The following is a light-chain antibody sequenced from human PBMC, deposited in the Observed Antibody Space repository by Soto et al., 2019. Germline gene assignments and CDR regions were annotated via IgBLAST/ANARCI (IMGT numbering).Light chain of an antibody. CDR1: QSISSR. V-gene: IGKV1-5*03. CDR2: KAS. CDR3: QQYNSYSWT. J-gene: IGKJ1*01. Sequence: DIQMTQSPSTRSASVGDRVTITCRASQSISSRLAWYQQKPGKAPKLLIYKASSLESGVPSRFSGCGSGTEFTLTISSLQPDDFATYYCQQYNSYSWTFGQGTQVEIK.